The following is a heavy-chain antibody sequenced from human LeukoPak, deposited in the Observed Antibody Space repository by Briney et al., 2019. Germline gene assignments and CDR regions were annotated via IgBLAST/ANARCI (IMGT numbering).Heavy chain of an antibody. V-gene: IGHV4-38-2*02. CDR1: GYSISSGYY. Sequence: SETLSLTCTVSGYSISSGYYWGWIRQPLGKGLEWIGSIYHSGSTYYNPSLKSRVTISVDTSKNQFSLKLSSVTAADTAVYYCARDSVSGYDYRWDFDYWGQGTLVTVSS. D-gene: IGHD5-12*01. J-gene: IGHJ4*02. CDR3: ARDSVSGYDYRWDFDY. CDR2: IYHSGST.